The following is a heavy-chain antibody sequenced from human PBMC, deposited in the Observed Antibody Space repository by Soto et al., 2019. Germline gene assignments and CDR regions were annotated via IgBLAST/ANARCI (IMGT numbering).Heavy chain of an antibody. CDR1: GYTFTSYD. J-gene: IGHJ5*02. V-gene: IGHV1-8*01. CDR2: MNPNSGKT. Sequence: QVQLVQSGAEVKKPGASVKVSCKASGYTFTSYDINWVRQATGQGLEWMGWMNPNSGKTAYAQKFLGRVTMTRNTSISTAYMDLSSLKPDDTAVYYCPRERTRGFDPWGQGTLVTVSS. CDR3: PRERTRGFDP.